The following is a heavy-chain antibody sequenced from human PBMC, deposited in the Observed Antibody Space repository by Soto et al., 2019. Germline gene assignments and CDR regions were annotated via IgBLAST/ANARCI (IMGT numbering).Heavy chain of an antibody. CDR2: IGPESGAT. CDR1: GYTFTGHY. V-gene: IGHV1-2*02. Sequence: GASVKVSCKASGYTFTGHYIHWVRQAPEQGPEWMGEIGPESGATRYAQKFQGRVTMTRDMSITTVYMELNNLSPDDTAVYYCGRGRSGQMVVFYWGQGTPVTVSS. CDR3: GRGRSGQMVVFY. D-gene: IGHD2-8*01. J-gene: IGHJ4*02.